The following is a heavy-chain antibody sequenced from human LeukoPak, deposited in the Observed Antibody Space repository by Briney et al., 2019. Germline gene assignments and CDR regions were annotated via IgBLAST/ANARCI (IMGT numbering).Heavy chain of an antibody. V-gene: IGHV2-5*02. J-gene: IGHJ4*02. D-gene: IGHD3-22*01. Sequence: SGPTLVNPTQTLTLTCTFSGFSLSTSGVGVGWIRQPPGKALEWLALIYWDDDKRYSPSLKSRLTITKDTSKNQVVLTMTNMDPVDTATYYCAHSWQPVVVIRVGTNFDYWGQGTLVTVSS. CDR2: IYWDDDK. CDR1: GFSLSTSGVG. CDR3: AHSWQPVVVIRVGTNFDY.